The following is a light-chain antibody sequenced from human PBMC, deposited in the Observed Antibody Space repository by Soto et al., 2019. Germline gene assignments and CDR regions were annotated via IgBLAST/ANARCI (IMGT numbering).Light chain of an antibody. V-gene: IGKV3-20*01. CDR3: HHYGISPPWT. CDR2: GAS. J-gene: IGKJ1*01. CDR1: QSLSSSY. Sequence: EIVLTQSPGTLSLSPGESATLSCRACQSLSSSYLASYQQNPGHAPRLLIYGASIRATGIPDRFSGSGSGTDFTLTISRLEPEDFAVYYCHHYGISPPWTFGQGTKV.